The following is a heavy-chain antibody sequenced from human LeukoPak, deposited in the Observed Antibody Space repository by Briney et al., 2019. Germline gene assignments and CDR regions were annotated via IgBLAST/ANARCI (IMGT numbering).Heavy chain of an antibody. D-gene: IGHD6-13*01. J-gene: IGHJ4*02. CDR3: ASPPRAYSSSWYFDY. V-gene: IGHV3-21*01. Sequence: GESLRLSCAASGFTFSSYSMNWVRQAPGKGLEWVSSISSSSSHIYYADSVTGRFTIPRDNAKNSLYLQMNSLRAEDTAVYYCASPPRAYSSSWYFDYWGQGTLVTVSS. CDR2: ISSSSSHI. CDR1: GFTFSSYS.